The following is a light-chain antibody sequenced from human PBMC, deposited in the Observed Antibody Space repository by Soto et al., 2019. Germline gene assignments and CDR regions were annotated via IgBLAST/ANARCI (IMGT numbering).Light chain of an antibody. Sequence: EIVMTQSPATLSVSPGETATLSCRASQSVTYNLAWYQQKPGQGPRLLIYGAFTRATGIPARFSGSGSGTEFTLTISSLQSEDFAVYYCQQYDKTVPPVTFGGGTKVEI. V-gene: IGKV3-15*01. CDR2: GAF. J-gene: IGKJ4*01. CDR3: QQYDKTVPPVT. CDR1: QSVTYN.